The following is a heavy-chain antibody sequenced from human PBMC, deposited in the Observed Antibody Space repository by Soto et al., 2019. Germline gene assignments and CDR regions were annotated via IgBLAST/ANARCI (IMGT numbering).Heavy chain of an antibody. CDR1: GFTFSSYG. Sequence: QVQLVESGGGVVQPGRSLRLSCAASGFTFSSYGMHWVRQAPGKGLEWVAVIWYDGSNKYYADSVKGRFTISRDNSKKTLYLQMNSLRAEDTAVYYCARDRYKTTVTMVPHYWGQGTLVTVSS. J-gene: IGHJ4*02. CDR3: ARDRYKTTVTMVPHY. D-gene: IGHD4-17*01. V-gene: IGHV3-33*01. CDR2: IWYDGSNK.